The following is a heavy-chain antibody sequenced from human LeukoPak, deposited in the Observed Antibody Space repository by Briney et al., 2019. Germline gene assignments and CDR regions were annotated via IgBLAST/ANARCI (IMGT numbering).Heavy chain of an antibody. CDR1: GYTFTGYH. J-gene: IGHJ4*02. Sequence: ASVKVSCKASGYTFTGYHIHWVRQAPGQGLEWMGRTNPYSGDTNFAQKFQGRVTMTRDTSITTAYMDLSSLTPDDTAVYFCARDQGSLTRSWYTGYWGQGTQVTVS. CDR3: ARDQGSLTRSWYTGY. V-gene: IGHV1-2*06. CDR2: TNPYSGDT. D-gene: IGHD6-13*01.